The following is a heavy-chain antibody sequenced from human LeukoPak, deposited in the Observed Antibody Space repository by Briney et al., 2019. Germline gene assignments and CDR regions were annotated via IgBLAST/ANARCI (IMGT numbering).Heavy chain of an antibody. CDR3: AARPFYYGSGSYPPFSY. J-gene: IGHJ4*02. V-gene: IGHV4-59*01. CDR2: IYYSGST. CDR1: GGSISSYY. Sequence: SETLSLTCTVSGGSISSYYWSWIRQPPGKGLEGIGYIYYSGSTNYNPSLKSRVTISVDTSKNQFSLKLSSVTAADTAVYYCAARPFYYGSGSYPPFSYWGQGTLVTVSS. D-gene: IGHD3-10*01.